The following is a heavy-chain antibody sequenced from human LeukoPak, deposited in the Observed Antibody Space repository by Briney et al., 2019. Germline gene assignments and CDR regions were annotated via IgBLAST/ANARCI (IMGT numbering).Heavy chain of an antibody. J-gene: IGHJ4*02. D-gene: IGHD4-17*01. CDR1: GFTFSSYA. Sequence: PGGSLRLSCAASGFTFSSYAMSWVRQAPGKGLEWVSAISGSGGSTYYADSVKGRFTISRDNSKNTLYLQMNSLRAEDTAVYYCARAFETWTVTTSFDYWGQGTLVTVSS. V-gene: IGHV3-23*01. CDR3: ARAFETWTVTTSFDY. CDR2: ISGSGGST.